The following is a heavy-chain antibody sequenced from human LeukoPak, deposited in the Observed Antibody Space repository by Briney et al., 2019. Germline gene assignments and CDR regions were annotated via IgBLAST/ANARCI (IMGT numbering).Heavy chain of an antibody. D-gene: IGHD3-9*01. CDR3: ARDKGLGRYFDREGGAFDI. CDR2: INPNSGGT. Sequence: ASGKVSCKASGYTFTCYYMHWVRQAPGQGLEWMGWINPNSGGTNYAQKFKGRVTMTRDTSISTAYMELSRLRSDDTAVYYCARDKGLGRYFDREGGAFDIWGQGTMVTVSS. J-gene: IGHJ3*02. V-gene: IGHV1-2*02. CDR1: GYTFTCYY.